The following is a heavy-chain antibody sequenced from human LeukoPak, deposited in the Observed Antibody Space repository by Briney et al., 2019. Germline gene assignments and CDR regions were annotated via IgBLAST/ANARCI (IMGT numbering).Heavy chain of an antibody. CDR3: ARGLLYYYYYGMDV. D-gene: IGHD2-15*01. CDR1: GGTFSSYA. J-gene: IGHJ6*02. Sequence: GASVKVSCKASGGTFSSYAISWVRQAPGQGLEWMGGIIPIFGTANYAQKFQGRVTITADESTSTAYMELSSLRSEDTAVYYCARGLLYYYYYGMDVWGQGTTVTVSS. CDR2: IIPIFGTA. V-gene: IGHV1-69*13.